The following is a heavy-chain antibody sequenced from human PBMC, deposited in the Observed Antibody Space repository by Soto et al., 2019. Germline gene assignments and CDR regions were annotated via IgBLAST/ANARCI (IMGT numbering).Heavy chain of an antibody. Sequence: QVQLHQSGPGLVKPSQTLSLTCAISGDSVSSNSAAWNWIRQSPSRGVEWLGRTFYRSKWENDFALSLKSRITITPDTSKNQFSLQLNSVTPEDTGVYFCAGGLTDSYGYGDWFDPWGPGILVTLSS. CDR1: GDSVSSNSAA. V-gene: IGHV6-1*01. CDR3: AGGLTDSYGYGDWFDP. CDR2: TFYRSKWEN. J-gene: IGHJ5*02. D-gene: IGHD5-18*01.